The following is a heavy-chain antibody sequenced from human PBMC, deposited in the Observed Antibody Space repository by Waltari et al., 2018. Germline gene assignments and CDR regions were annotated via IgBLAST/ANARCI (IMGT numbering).Heavy chain of an antibody. V-gene: IGHV1-69*01. J-gene: IGHJ5*02. CDR3: ATVQKGGLRIRESTQDKWFDP. CDR2: IIPIFGTT. CDR1: GGPFRMFH. Sequence: QVQLVQSGPEVRKPGSSVKVSGKAAGGPFRMFHITWVRQAPGQGREWMGGIIPIFGTTNYAQNFQGRVTITADESTNTAYMELSGLGSEDTAVYYCATVQKGGLRIRESTQDKWFDPWGQGTLVTVSS. D-gene: IGHD2-21*02.